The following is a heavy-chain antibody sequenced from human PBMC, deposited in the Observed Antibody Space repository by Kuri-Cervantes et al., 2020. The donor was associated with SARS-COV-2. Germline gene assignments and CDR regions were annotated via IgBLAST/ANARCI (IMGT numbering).Heavy chain of an antibody. CDR2: INPNSGGT. CDR3: ARGYCSSTSCYSFHWYYYYMDV. D-gene: IGHD2-2*01. CDR1: GYTFTGYY. V-gene: IGHV1-2*02. J-gene: IGHJ6*03. Sequence: SVKVSCKASGYTFTGYYMHWVRQAPGQGLEWMGWINPNSGGTNYAQKFQGRVTMTRDTSISTAYMELSRLRSDDTAVYYCARGYCSSTSCYSFHWYYYYMDVWDKGTTVTVSS.